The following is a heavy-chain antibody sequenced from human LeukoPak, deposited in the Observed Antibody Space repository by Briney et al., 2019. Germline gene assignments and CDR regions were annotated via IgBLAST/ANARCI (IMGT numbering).Heavy chain of an antibody. Sequence: PGGSLRLSCAASGFTVSSNYMSWVRQAPGKGLEWVSVIYSGGSTYYADSVKGRFTISRDNSKNTLYLQMNSLRAEDTAVYYCARRSKSSAIWYYFDYWGQGTLVTVSS. CDR3: ARRSKSSAIWYYFDY. D-gene: IGHD6-25*01. J-gene: IGHJ4*02. V-gene: IGHV3-66*01. CDR1: GFTVSSNY. CDR2: IYSGGST.